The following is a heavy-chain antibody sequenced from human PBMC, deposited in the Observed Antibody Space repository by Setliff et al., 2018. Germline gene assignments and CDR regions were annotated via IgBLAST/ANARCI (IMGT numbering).Heavy chain of an antibody. V-gene: IGHV3-23*01. J-gene: IGHJ4*02. Sequence: GSLRLSCVVSGFDYAMSWVRQAPGKRLEWVSSISGGADKTYYADSVKGRFTISRDNSKNILYLQMNSLRPEDTAVYYCAKDQPHKYDSSGSAPIDYWGQGTLVTVSS. CDR1: GFDYA. CDR3: AKDQPHKYDSSGSAPIDY. D-gene: IGHD3-22*01. CDR2: ISGGADKT.